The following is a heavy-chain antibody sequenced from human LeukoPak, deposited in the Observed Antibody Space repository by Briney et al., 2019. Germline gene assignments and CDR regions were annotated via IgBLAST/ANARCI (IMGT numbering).Heavy chain of an antibody. V-gene: IGHV3-7*04. CDR1: GFTFSNYW. D-gene: IGHD3-22*01. CDR3: ARGEYYYDGGY. J-gene: IGHJ4*02. CDR2: IKEDGSEK. Sequence: PGGSLRLSCAASGFTFSNYWMSWVRQAPGKRLEWVANIKEDGSEKYYVDSVKGRFTISRDNAKSSLFLQMNSLRAEETAVYYCARGEYYYDGGYWGQGTLVTVSS.